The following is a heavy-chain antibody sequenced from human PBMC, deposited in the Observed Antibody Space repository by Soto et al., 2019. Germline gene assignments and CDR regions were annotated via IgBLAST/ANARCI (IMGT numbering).Heavy chain of an antibody. CDR3: ARDSTGGYDFWSGYRIFDY. CDR1: GYTFTGDY. V-gene: IGHV1-2*04. D-gene: IGHD3-3*01. Sequence: ASVKVSCKASGYTFTGDYMHVVRQAPGQGLEWMGWISPNSGGTNYAQKFQGWVTMTRDTSISTAYMELSRLRSDDTAVYYCARDSTGGYDFWSGYRIFDYWGQGTLVTVSS. CDR2: ISPNSGGT. J-gene: IGHJ4*02.